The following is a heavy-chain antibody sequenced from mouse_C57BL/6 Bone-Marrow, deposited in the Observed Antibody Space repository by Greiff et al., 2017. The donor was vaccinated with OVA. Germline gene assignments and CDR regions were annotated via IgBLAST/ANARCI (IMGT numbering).Heavy chain of an antibody. CDR3: ARRHYGSPFAY. V-gene: IGHV1-52*01. Sequence: QVQLQQPGAELVRPGSSVKLSCKASGYTFTSYWMHWVKQRPIQGLEWIGNIDPSDSETHYNQKFKDKATLTVDKSSSTAYMQLSSLTSEDSAVNYCARRHYGSPFAYWGQGTLVTVSA. J-gene: IGHJ3*01. CDR1: GYTFTSYW. D-gene: IGHD1-1*01. CDR2: IDPSDSET.